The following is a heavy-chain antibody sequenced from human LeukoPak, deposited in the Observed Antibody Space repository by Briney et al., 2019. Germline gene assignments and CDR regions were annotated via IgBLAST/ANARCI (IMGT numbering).Heavy chain of an antibody. CDR2: ISTSSTYI. CDR1: GFTFITYS. CDR3: ARHEPVITLSSYYYGMDV. D-gene: IGHD1-14*01. J-gene: IGHJ6*02. Sequence: PGGSLRLSFSASGFTFITYSRNWVRKAPGKGLEWVSSISTSSTYIYYADSMKGRFTISRDNAKNSLSLQMNSLRAEDTAVYYCARHEPVITLSSYYYGMDVWGPGTTVTVSS. V-gene: IGHV3-21*01.